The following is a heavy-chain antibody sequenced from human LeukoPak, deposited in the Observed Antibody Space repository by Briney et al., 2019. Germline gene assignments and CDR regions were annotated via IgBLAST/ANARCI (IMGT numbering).Heavy chain of an antibody. V-gene: IGHV2-5*01. J-gene: IGHJ5*02. CDR1: GFSLSTSEVG. CDR3: AHSRGKYCSATSCLNWFDP. Sequence: SGPTLVKPTQTFTLTCTFSGFSLSTSEVGVGWIRQPPGKALEWLALIYWNDDEHYSPSLKSRLTITKDTSKNQVVLTMTNMDPMDTATYYCAHSRGKYCSATSCLNWFDPWGQGTLVTVSS. D-gene: IGHD2-2*01. CDR2: IYWNDDE.